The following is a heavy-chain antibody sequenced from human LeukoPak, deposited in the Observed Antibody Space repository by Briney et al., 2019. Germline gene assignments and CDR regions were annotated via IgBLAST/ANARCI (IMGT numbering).Heavy chain of an antibody. CDR3: ARLGYYGSGSYYGYYYYYMDV. Sequence: GESLKISCKGPGYSFTSYWIGWVRQMPGKGLEWMGIIYPGDSDTRYSPSFQGQVTISADKSISTAYLQWSSLKASDTAMYYCARLGYYGSGSYYGYYYYYMDVWGKGTTVTVSS. D-gene: IGHD3-10*01. J-gene: IGHJ6*03. V-gene: IGHV5-51*01. CDR1: GYSFTSYW. CDR2: IYPGDSDT.